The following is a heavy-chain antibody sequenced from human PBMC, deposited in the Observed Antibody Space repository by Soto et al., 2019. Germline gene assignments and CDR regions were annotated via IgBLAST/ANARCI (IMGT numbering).Heavy chain of an antibody. CDR3: ASPEGPFHYFDY. V-gene: IGHV3-23*01. CDR1: GFTFSSYA. J-gene: IGHJ4*02. CDR2: ISGSGGST. Sequence: GGSLRLSCAASGFTFSSYAMSWVRQAPGKGLEWVSAISGSGGSTYYADSVKGRFTISRDNSKNTLYLQMNSLRAENTAVYYCASPEGPFHYFDYWGQGTLVTVSS.